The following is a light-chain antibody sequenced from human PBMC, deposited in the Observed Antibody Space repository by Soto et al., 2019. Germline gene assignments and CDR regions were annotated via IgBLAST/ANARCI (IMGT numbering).Light chain of an antibody. CDR2: GAS. CDR1: QKKNGW. J-gene: IGKJ4*01. V-gene: IGKV1-5*01. CDR3: LQYNSYPLT. Sequence: DIQVTQSPSTLSATVGERVTITCPASQKKNGWLAWYQQKLGKAPKLLIYGASSFETGVPSWFSGSGSGTEFTLTIISLQPDDFATYYCLQYNSYPLTFGGGTKVDIK.